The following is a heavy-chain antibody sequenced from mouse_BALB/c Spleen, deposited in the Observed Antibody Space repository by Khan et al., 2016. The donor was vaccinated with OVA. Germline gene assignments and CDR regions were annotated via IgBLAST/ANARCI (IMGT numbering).Heavy chain of an antibody. Sequence: QVRLQQSGPGLVQPSQSLSITCTVSGFSLTTYGVHWVRQSLGKGLEWLGVRRRGGSTDYNADFISRLSIRKDGSKRPVIFKMNSLQVNDTATYYCARNYDCAEGLAYWGQGTLVTVSA. D-gene: IGHD2-4*01. J-gene: IGHJ3*01. CDR3: ARNYDCAEGLAY. V-gene: IGHV2-2*02. CDR1: GFSLTTYG. CDR2: RRRGGST.